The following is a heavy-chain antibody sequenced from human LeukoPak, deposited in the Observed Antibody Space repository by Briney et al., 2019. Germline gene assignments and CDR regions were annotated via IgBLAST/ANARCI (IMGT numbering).Heavy chain of an antibody. V-gene: IGHV3-23*01. CDR1: GFTLRYYQ. D-gene: IGHD5-12*01. CDR2: ISGSGGGT. Sequence: GGSLRLSCATSGFTLRYYQMNWVRQAPGKGLEWVSAISGSGGGTYYADSVKGRFTISRDNSKNTLYLQMNSLRAEDTAVYYCAKGLRTYFDYWGQGTLVTVSP. J-gene: IGHJ4*02. CDR3: AKGLRTYFDY.